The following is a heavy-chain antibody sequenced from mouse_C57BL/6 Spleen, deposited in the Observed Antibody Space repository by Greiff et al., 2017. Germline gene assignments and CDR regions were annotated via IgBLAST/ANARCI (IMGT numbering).Heavy chain of an antibody. Sequence: QVQLQQSDAELMKPGASVTISCKVSGYTFTDHTIHWMKQRPEQGLEWIGYIYPRDGSTKYNEKFKGKATLTADKSSSTAYMQLNRLTSADSAVDFCARLRIPTGDFDVWGTGTTVTVSS. CDR2: IYPRDGST. CDR1: GYTFTDHT. J-gene: IGHJ1*03. CDR3: ARLRIPTGDFDV. D-gene: IGHD1-1*01. V-gene: IGHV1-78*01.